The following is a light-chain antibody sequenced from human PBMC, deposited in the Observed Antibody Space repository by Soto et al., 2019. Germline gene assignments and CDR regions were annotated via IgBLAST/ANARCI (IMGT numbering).Light chain of an antibody. Sequence: QLVLTQPPSASASLGASVKLTCTLSSGHSSYAIAWHQQQPEKGPRYLMKLNSDGSHSKGDGIPDRFSGSSSGAERYLTISSLQSEDEADYYCQTWGTGMGVFGGGTKLTVL. CDR1: SGHSSYA. V-gene: IGLV4-69*01. J-gene: IGLJ2*01. CDR2: LNSDGSH. CDR3: QTWGTGMGV.